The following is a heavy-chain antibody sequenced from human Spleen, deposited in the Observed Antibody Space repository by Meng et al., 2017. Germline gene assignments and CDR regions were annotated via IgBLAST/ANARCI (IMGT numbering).Heavy chain of an antibody. CDR2: IYYTGST. J-gene: IGHJ6*01. CDR3: ARAPSCDIFYGMDV. V-gene: IGHV4-59*01. Sequence: SETLSLTCTVSGGTISIYYLTWIRQPPGKGLEYIGFIYYTGSTNYNPYLKSRVTISLDTSKNQHSLNLSSMTAADTAVYYCARAPSCDIFYGMDVWGQGTMVTVSS. D-gene: IGHD2-15*01. CDR1: GGTISIYY.